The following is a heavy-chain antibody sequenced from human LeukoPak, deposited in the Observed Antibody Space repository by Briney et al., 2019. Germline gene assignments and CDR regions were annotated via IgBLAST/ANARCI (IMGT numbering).Heavy chain of an antibody. CDR2: ISAYNGNT. D-gene: IGHD3-10*01. J-gene: IGHJ5*02. CDR1: GYTFTSYG. CDR3: ARDSPEYYYGSGSYPRWFDP. V-gene: IGHV1-18*01. Sequence: ASVKVSCKASGYTFTSYGISWVRQAPGQGLEWMGWISAYNGNTNYAQKLQGRVTMTTDTSTSTAYMELRSLRSDDTAVYYCARDSPEYYYGSGSYPRWFDPWGQGTLVTVSS.